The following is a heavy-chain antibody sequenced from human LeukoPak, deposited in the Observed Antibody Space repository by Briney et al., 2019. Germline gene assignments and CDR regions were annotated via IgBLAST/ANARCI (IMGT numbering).Heavy chain of an antibody. CDR2: VYSSGTT. CDR3: ARDSSGYNRFDS. J-gene: IGHJ5*01. Sequence: PSETLSLTCTVSGGSISGRFWTWIRQPPGKALEWIGYVYSSGTTKYNPSLKSRVSISVDTSKDQFSLNLNSVTAADTAFYYCARDSSGYNRFDSWGQGILVTVSS. CDR1: GGSISGRF. V-gene: IGHV4-59*11. D-gene: IGHD6-19*01.